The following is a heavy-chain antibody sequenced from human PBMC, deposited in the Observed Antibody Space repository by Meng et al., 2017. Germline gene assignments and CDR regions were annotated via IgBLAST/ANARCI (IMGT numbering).Heavy chain of an antibody. J-gene: IGHJ4*02. CDR3: ARDGVGATEGYFDY. CDR1: GGTFSSYA. V-gene: IGHV1-69*06. D-gene: IGHD1-26*01. Sequence: QGQLVQSGAEVKKPGSSVKVSGTASGGTFSSYAISWVRQAPGQGLEWMGGIIPIFGTANYAQKFQGRVTITADKSTSTAYMELSSLRSEDTAVYYCARDGVGATEGYFDYWGQGTLVTVSS. CDR2: IIPIFGTA.